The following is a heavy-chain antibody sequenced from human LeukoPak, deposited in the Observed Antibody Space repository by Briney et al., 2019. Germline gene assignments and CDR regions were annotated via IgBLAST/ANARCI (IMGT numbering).Heavy chain of an antibody. CDR3: ARLVGWFGELSRRYFDY. J-gene: IGHJ4*02. CDR2: INHSGST. V-gene: IGHV4-34*01. CDR1: GGSFSGYY. D-gene: IGHD3-10*01. Sequence: SETLSLTCAVYGGSFSGYYWSWIRQPPGKGLEWIGEINHSGSTNYNPSLKSRVTISVDTSKNQFSLKLSSVTAADTAVYYCARLVGWFGELSRRYFDYWGQGTLVTVSS.